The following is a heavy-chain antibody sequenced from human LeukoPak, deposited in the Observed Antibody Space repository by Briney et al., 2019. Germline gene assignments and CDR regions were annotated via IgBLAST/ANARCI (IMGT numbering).Heavy chain of an antibody. Sequence: GGSLRLSCAASGFTFSSYGMHWVRQAPGKGLEWVAFIRYDGSNKYYADSVKGRFTISRDNSKNTLCLQMNSLRAEDTAVYYCAKDLPDFWSGYPGGEDYWGQGTLVTVSS. CDR2: IRYDGSNK. V-gene: IGHV3-30*02. CDR1: GFTFSSYG. J-gene: IGHJ4*02. D-gene: IGHD3-3*01. CDR3: AKDLPDFWSGYPGGEDY.